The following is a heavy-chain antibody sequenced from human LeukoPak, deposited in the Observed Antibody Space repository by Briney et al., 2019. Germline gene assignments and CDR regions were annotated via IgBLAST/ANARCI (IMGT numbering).Heavy chain of an antibody. J-gene: IGHJ1*01. CDR1: GFTFSSYS. D-gene: IGHD4-11*01. V-gene: IGHV3-21*01. CDR2: ISSSSSYI. CDR3: ARALDHVQKRYFQH. Sequence: GGSLRLSCAASGFTFSSYSMNWVRQAPGKGLEWVSSISSSSSYIYYADSVKGRFTISRDNAKNSLYLQMNSLRAGDTAVYYCARALDHVQKRYFQHWGQGTLVTVSS.